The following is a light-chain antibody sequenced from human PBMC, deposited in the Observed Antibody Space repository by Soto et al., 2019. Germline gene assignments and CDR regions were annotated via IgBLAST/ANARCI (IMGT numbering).Light chain of an antibody. Sequence: EVVLTQSPATLSLSPGDRATLSCRASQSVSSYFAWYQQKPGQAPRLLIYDASNRATGIPARFSGSGSGTDFTLTISSLEAEDFAVYYCQQRSNWPQITFGQGTRLEIK. J-gene: IGKJ5*01. CDR3: QQRSNWPQIT. CDR1: QSVSSY. V-gene: IGKV3-11*01. CDR2: DAS.